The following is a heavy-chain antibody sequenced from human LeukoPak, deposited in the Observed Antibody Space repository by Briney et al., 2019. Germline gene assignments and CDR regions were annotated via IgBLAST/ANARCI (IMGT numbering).Heavy chain of an antibody. Sequence: SETLSLTCTVSDGSISNYYWSWIRQPPGKGLEWIGYIYYSGSTNYNPSLKSRVTISLDTSENQFSLKLTSVTAADTAVYYCARHWVEITTPYCFDFWGQGTLVTVSP. J-gene: IGHJ4*02. CDR3: ARHWVEITTPYCFDF. V-gene: IGHV4-59*08. CDR1: DGSISNYY. D-gene: IGHD5-24*01. CDR2: IYYSGST.